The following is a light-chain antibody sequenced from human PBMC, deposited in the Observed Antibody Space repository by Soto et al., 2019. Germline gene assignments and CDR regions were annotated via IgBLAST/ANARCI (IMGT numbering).Light chain of an antibody. V-gene: IGKV1-39*01. CDR1: QSISSY. J-gene: IGKJ1*01. Sequence: DIQMTQSPSSLSASVGDRVTITCRASQSISSYLNWYQQKPGKAPKLLIYAASSLQSGVTSRFSGSGSWTDFTLTISSLQPEDFATYYCQQSYSTSSWTFGQGTKVDIK. CDR3: QQSYSTSSWT. CDR2: AAS.